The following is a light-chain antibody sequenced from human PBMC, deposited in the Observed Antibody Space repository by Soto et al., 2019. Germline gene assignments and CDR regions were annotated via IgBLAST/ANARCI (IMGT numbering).Light chain of an antibody. J-gene: IGKJ4*01. CDR3: QERNRWPRGT. V-gene: IGKV3-11*01. CDR2: SAS. CDR1: QSVSVN. Sequence: ESVLPQSPAILSLSPGERATLSCRASQSVSVNFAWYQHKPGQAPRPLIYSASDMAPGIPARFSGSGSGTDFTLTISSLEPEDFAVYYCQERNRWPRGTFGAGTKVDIK.